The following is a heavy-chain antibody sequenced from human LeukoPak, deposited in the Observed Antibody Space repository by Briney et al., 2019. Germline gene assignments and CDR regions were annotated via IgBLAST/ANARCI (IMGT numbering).Heavy chain of an antibody. J-gene: IGHJ4*02. CDR3: AKVQGASGWGAFDY. D-gene: IGHD6-19*01. V-gene: IGHV3-43*02. Sequence: AGGSLRLACAAAGTTFEDYAMHWVRQAPRKGLEWVSFISGDGGTTYYADSVKGRFTISRDNSKTSLYLQMNSLRTEDTALYYCAKVQGASGWGAFDYWGQGTLVNVSS. CDR2: ISGDGGTT. CDR1: GTTFEDYA.